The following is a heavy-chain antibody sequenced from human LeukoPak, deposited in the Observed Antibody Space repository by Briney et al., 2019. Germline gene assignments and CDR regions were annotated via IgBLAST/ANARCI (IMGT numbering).Heavy chain of an antibody. V-gene: IGHV3-23*01. CDR1: GFTFSTYA. D-gene: IGHD6-19*01. Sequence: GGSLRLSCAASGFTFSTYALSWVRQAPGKGLEWVSAINDGGGYSYYADSVKGRFTISRDNSKNTLYLQMHSLRADDTALYYCAKAVAGRFDYWGQGALVTVSS. CDR3: AKAVAGRFDY. J-gene: IGHJ4*02. CDR2: INDGGGYS.